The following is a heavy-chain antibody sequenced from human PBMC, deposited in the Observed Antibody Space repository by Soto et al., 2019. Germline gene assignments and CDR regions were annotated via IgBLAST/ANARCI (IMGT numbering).Heavy chain of an antibody. D-gene: IGHD1-7*01. CDR3: AKDLGITGTIGSIYFQH. CDR1: GFTFSSYA. Sequence: EVQLLESGGGLVQPGGSLRLSCTASGFTFSSYAMSWVRQAPGKGLEWVSAISGSGGSTYYADSVKGRFTISRDNSKNTLYLQMNSLRAEDTAVYYCAKDLGITGTIGSIYFQHWGQGTLVTVSS. CDR2: ISGSGGST. J-gene: IGHJ1*01. V-gene: IGHV3-23*01.